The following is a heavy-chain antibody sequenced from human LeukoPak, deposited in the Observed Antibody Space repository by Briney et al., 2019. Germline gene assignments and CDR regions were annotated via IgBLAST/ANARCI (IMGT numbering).Heavy chain of an antibody. CDR1: GYTFTGYY. V-gene: IGHV1-2*02. J-gene: IGHJ4*02. CDR3: VQGTRRGAITMVRGVVGKSFYFDS. D-gene: IGHD3-10*01. Sequence: ASVKVSCKASGYTFTGYYMHWVRQAPGQGLEWMGWINPNSGGTNYAQKFQGRVTMTRDTSISTAYMELSRLRSDDTAVYYCVQGTRRGAITMVRGVVGKSFYFDSWGQGTLVTVSS. CDR2: INPNSGGT.